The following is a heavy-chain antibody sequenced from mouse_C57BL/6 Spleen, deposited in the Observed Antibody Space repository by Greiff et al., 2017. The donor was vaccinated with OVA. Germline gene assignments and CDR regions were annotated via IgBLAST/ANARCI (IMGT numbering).Heavy chain of an antibody. D-gene: IGHD1-1*01. V-gene: IGHV14-4*01. CDR3: TTGTVVPNCDY. CDR2: IDPENGDT. Sequence: EVQLQQSGAELVRPGASVKLSCTASGFNIKDDYMHWVKQRPEQGLEWIGWIDPENGDTEYASKFQGKATITADTSSNKAYLQLSSLTSEDTAVYYCTTGTVVPNCDYWGQGTTLTVSS. J-gene: IGHJ2*01. CDR1: GFNIKDDY.